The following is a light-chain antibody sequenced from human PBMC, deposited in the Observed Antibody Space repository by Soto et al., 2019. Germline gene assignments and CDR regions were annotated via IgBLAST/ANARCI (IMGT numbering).Light chain of an antibody. V-gene: IGLV1-40*01. Sequence: QSVLTQPPSVSGAPGQRVTISCTGGSSKIGAGYDVHWYQQLPGTASKLLIYGNSNRPSGVPDRFSGSKSGTSASLAITGLQAEDEADYYCQSYDRTLSYVFGTGTKVTVL. CDR3: QSYDRTLSYV. J-gene: IGLJ1*01. CDR2: GNS. CDR1: SSKIGAGYD.